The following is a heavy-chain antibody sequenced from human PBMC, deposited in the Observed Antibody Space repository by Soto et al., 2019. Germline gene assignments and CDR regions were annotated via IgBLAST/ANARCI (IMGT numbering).Heavy chain of an antibody. J-gene: IGHJ4*02. CDR1: GATFRTNP. D-gene: IGHD2-15*01. Sequence: QVQLVQSGAEVKKPGSSVKVSCKVSGATFRTNPIAWVRQAPGQGLEWMGGIVPMSGTPKYAQKFQDRVTISAEESTSTAYMELRTLSSDDTAIYYCARKRVGDCPGGGCFSLNFWGQGTLITVSS. CDR2: IVPMSGTP. CDR3: ARKRVGDCPGGGCFSLNF. V-gene: IGHV1-69*01.